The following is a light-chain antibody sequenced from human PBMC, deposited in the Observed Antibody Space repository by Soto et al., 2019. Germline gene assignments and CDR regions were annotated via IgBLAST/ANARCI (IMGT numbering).Light chain of an antibody. J-gene: IGKJ4*01. CDR2: DVS. CDR3: PQRCNWPLT. CDR1: QSIHNY. Sequence: EIVLTQSPATLSLSPGEGATLSCRASQSIHNYLAWYQQKPGQVPRLLIYDVSNRATGIPARFSGSGSGTVFTLTISSLEPDDFAAYYCPQRCNWPLTFGGGTKV. V-gene: IGKV3-11*01.